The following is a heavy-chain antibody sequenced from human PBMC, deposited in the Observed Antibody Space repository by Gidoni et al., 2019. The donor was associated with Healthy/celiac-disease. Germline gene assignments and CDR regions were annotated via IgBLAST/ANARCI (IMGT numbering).Heavy chain of an antibody. CDR1: GCTGSSND. V-gene: IGHV3-53*01. CDR2: IYSGGST. CDR3: AADEVAGSDY. Sequence: EVQLVESGGGLIQPGGSLRLSCPASGCTGSSNDMSRVRQAPGKGLAWVSVIYSGGSTYDADSVKGRFTISRDNSKNTLYLQMNSLRAEDTAVYYCAADEVAGSDYWGQGTLVTVSS. D-gene: IGHD6-19*01. J-gene: IGHJ4*02.